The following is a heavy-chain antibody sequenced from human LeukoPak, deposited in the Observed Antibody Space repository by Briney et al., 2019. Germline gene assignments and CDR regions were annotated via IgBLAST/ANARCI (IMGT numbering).Heavy chain of an antibody. J-gene: IGHJ5*02. CDR3: ARDAEYYDFWSGFDP. V-gene: IGHV3-64*01. CDR1: GFTFSSYA. CDR2: ISSNGGST. Sequence: PGGSLRLSCAASGFTFSSYAMHWVRQAPGKGLEYVSAISSNGGSTYYANSVKGRFTISRDNSKNTLYLQMGSLRAEDMAVYYCARDAEYYDFWSGFDPWGQGTLVTVSS. D-gene: IGHD3-3*01.